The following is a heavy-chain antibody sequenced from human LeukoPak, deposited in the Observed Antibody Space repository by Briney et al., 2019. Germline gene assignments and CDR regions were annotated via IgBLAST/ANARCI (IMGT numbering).Heavy chain of an antibody. CDR3: ARDFVGVCSGGSCYLDAFDI. CDR2: ISSYNGNT. D-gene: IGHD2-15*01. Sequence: ASVKVSCKAFGYTFTNYGVSWVRHAPGQGLEWMGWISSYNGNTNYTQKLQGRVTMTTDTSTSTAYMELRSLRSDDTAVYYCARDFVGVCSGGSCYLDAFDIWGQGTMVTVSS. J-gene: IGHJ3*02. CDR1: GYTFTNYG. V-gene: IGHV1-18*01.